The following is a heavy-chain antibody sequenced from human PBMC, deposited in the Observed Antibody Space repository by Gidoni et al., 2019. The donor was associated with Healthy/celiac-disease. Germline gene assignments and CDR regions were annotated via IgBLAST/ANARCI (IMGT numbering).Heavy chain of an antibody. CDR3: ASLSPYCGGDCYSGGEPDY. D-gene: IGHD2-21*02. CDR2: INHSGST. Sequence: QVQLQKRSQGLLKPSETLYLPCAVHGEAFICYYLSWIRQPPGKGLEWIGEINHSGSTNYIPSLNSRVTISVDTSKHQFPLKLRSVIAADTAVYYCASLSPYCGGDCYSGGEPDYWGQGTLVTVSS. CDR1: GEAFICYY. V-gene: IGHV4-34*01. J-gene: IGHJ4*02.